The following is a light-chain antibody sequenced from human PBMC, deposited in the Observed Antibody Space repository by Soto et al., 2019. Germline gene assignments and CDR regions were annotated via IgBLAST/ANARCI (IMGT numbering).Light chain of an antibody. V-gene: IGKV3-20*01. Sequence: IGLKQCPGTPSLFSGEKATLSCRVSQSVSSNYLAWYQQKPGQAPRLLVYGASSTATGIPDRFSGSGSETDFILTISRLEPEDFAVYYCQQYGSSRWTFGQGTKVDIK. CDR2: GAS. CDR3: QQYGSSRWT. J-gene: IGKJ1*01. CDR1: QSVSSNY.